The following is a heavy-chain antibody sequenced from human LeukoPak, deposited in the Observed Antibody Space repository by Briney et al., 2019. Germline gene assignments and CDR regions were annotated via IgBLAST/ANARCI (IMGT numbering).Heavy chain of an antibody. V-gene: IGHV3-23*01. CDR2: ISGIGDTL. Sequence: GGSLRLSCVASGFSFSINAMIWVRQAPGKGLEWVSGISGIGDTLFYSDPVKGRFTLSRDNSRNTVYLQMNSLRVEDSAVYYCAKKNGGGWPTIFFDYWGQGILVTVSS. D-gene: IGHD6-19*01. CDR1: GFSFSINA. J-gene: IGHJ4*02. CDR3: AKKNGGGWPTIFFDY.